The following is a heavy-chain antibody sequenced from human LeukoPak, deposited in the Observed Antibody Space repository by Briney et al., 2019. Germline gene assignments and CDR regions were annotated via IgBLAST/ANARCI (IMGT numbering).Heavy chain of an antibody. V-gene: IGHV3-66*04. Sequence: GGSLRLSCAASEFSVGSNYMTWVRQAPGKGLEWVSLIYSGGSTYYADSVKGRFTISRDNSKNTLYLQMNSLRAEDTAVYYCAKQICSGGSCYIAYWGQGTLVTVSS. CDR3: AKQICSGGSCYIAY. J-gene: IGHJ4*02. CDR1: EFSVGSNY. CDR2: IYSGGST. D-gene: IGHD2-15*01.